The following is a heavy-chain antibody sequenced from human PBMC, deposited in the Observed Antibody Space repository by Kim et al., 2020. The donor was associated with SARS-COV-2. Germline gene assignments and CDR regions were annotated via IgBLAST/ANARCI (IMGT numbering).Heavy chain of an antibody. CDR1: GYSFTSYW. CDR3: ARQPYYDILTGYHIHPDFDY. Sequence: GESLKISCKGSGYSFTSYWISWVRQMPGKGLEWMGRIDPSDSYTNYSPSFQGHVTISADKSISTAYLQWSSLKASDTAMYYCARQPYYDILTGYHIHPDFDYWGQGTLVTVSS. V-gene: IGHV5-10-1*01. D-gene: IGHD3-9*01. J-gene: IGHJ4*02. CDR2: IDPSDSYT.